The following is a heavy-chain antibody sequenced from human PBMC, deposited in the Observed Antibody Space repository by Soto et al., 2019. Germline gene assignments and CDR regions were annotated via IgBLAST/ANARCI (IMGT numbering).Heavy chain of an antibody. Sequence: EVQLVESGGGLVQPGGSLRLSCAASGFTFSNYWMSWVRQAPGKGLEWVANIKEDGSEKYYVDSVKGRFTISRDNAKNSLYLQMKSLRAEDTAVYYCVRVGRLGGYWGQGTLVTVSS. V-gene: IGHV3-7*03. CDR3: VRVGRLGGY. D-gene: IGHD3-16*01. J-gene: IGHJ4*02. CDR1: GFTFSNYW. CDR2: IKEDGSEK.